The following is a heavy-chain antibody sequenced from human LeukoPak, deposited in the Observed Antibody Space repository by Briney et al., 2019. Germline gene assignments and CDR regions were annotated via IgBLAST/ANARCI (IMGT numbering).Heavy chain of an antibody. D-gene: IGHD3-9*01. V-gene: IGHV3-23*01. CDR3: AKDLYFDILTGYLDY. CDR1: GFTFTSYA. Sequence: GGSLRLSCAASGFTFTSYAMSWVRQAPGKGLEWVSAISGRGGSAYYADSVKGRFTISRDNSKNTLYLQMNSLRAEDTAVYYCAKDLYFDILTGYLDYWGQGTLVTVSS. J-gene: IGHJ4*02. CDR2: ISGRGGSA.